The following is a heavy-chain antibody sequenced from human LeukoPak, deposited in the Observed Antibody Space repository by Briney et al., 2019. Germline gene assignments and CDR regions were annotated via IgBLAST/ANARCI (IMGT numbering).Heavy chain of an antibody. CDR3: ARESYGSGGYFDY. CDR1: GFTFSSYA. J-gene: IGHJ4*02. D-gene: IGHD3-10*01. V-gene: IGHV3-30-3*01. CDR2: ISYDGSNK. Sequence: GGSLRLSCAASGFTFSSYAMHWVRQAPGKGLEWVAVISYDGSNKYYADSVKGRFTISRDNSKNTLYLQMSSLRAEDTAVYFCARESYGSGGYFDYWGQGTLVTVSS.